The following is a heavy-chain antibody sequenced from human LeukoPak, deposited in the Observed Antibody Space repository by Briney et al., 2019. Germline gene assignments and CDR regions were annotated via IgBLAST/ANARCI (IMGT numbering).Heavy chain of an antibody. Sequence: PGGSLRLSCAASGFTFSNYGMHWVRQAPGKGLEWVACIRYDGNNKYYADSVKGRFTISRDNSKNTLYLQMNSLRAEDTAVYYCAKDQPPYYYGSESYSDLDYWGQGTLVTVSS. CDR2: IRYDGNNK. J-gene: IGHJ4*02. V-gene: IGHV3-30*02. CDR1: GFTFSNYG. D-gene: IGHD3-10*01. CDR3: AKDQPPYYYGSESYSDLDY.